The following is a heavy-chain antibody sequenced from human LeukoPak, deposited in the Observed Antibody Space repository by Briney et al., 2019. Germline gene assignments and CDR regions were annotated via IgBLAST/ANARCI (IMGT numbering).Heavy chain of an antibody. V-gene: IGHV4-59*01. Sequence: SETLSLTCTVSGGSISSYYWSWIRQPLGKGLEWIGYIYYSGTTNYNPSLRSRVTISVDTSKNQFSLKLSSVTAADAAVCYCARTNPGGSADYWGQGTLVTVSS. CDR3: ARTNPGGSADY. D-gene: IGHD1-26*01. CDR1: GGSISSYY. J-gene: IGHJ4*02. CDR2: IYYSGTT.